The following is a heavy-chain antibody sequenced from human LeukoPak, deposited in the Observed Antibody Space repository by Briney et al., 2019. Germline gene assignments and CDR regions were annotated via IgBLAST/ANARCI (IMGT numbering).Heavy chain of an antibody. CDR1: GGSISSSNYY. D-gene: IGHD3-22*01. Sequence: SETLSLTCSVSGGSISSSNYYWGWIRQPPGKGLEWIGSIYYSGSTYYNPSLKSRVTISVDTSKNQCSLKLSSVTAADTAVYYCSRVLYYYDSSGYGSPFDYWGQGTLVTVSS. CDR3: SRVLYYYDSSGYGSPFDY. V-gene: IGHV4-39*01. J-gene: IGHJ4*02. CDR2: IYYSGST.